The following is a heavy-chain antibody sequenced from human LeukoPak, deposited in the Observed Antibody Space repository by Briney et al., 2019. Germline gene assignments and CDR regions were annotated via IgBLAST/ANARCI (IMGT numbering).Heavy chain of an antibody. D-gene: IGHD6-13*01. CDR1: GFTFSSYA. J-gene: IGHJ4*02. V-gene: IGHV3-30*04. CDR3: ARGTTQIAAAGTSEYYFDY. CDR2: ISYDGSNK. Sequence: SLRLSCAASGFTFSSYAMHWVRQAPGKGLEWVAVISYDGSNKYYADSVKGRFTISRDNSKNTLYLQINSLRAEDTAVYYCARGTTQIAAAGTSEYYFDYWGQGTLVTLSS.